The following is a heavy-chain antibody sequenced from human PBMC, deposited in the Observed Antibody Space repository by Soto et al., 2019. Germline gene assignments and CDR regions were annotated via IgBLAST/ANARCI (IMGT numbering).Heavy chain of an antibody. CDR2: IYYSGST. Sequence: QVQLQESGPGLVKPSQTLSLTCTVSGGSISSGGYYWSWIRQHPGKGLEWIGYIYYSGSTYYNPSLKSRXXLXVXXSKNQFSLKLSSVTAADTAVYYCARAYGDQLLFDYWGQGTLVTVSS. CDR1: GGSISSGGYY. CDR3: ARAYGDQLLFDY. V-gene: IGHV4-31*03. D-gene: IGHD4-17*01. J-gene: IGHJ4*02.